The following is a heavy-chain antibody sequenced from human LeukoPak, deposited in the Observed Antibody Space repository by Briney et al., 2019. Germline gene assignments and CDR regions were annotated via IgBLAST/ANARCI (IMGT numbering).Heavy chain of an antibody. CDR1: GFTFSDYH. D-gene: IGHD6-19*01. V-gene: IGHV3-11*01. CDR3: AAGRDIAVAGPGGYFDY. CDR2: ISPRGGSM. J-gene: IGHJ4*02. Sequence: PGGSLRLSCAASGFTFSDYHMNWIRQAPGKGLERVSYISPRGGSMYFADSVKGRFTISRDNAENSLFLQMNSLTADDTTVYYCAAGRDIAVAGPGGYFDYWGQGTLVTVSS.